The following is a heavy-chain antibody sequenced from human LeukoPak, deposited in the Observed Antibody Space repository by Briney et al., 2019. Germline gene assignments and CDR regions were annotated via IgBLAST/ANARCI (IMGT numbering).Heavy chain of an antibody. CDR3: ARGRYCSSTSCYAWRAFDI. D-gene: IGHD2-2*01. Sequence: SVKASCKASGGTFSSYAISWVRQAPGQGLEWMGGIIPIFGTANYAQKFQGRVTITADESTSTAYMELSSLRSEDTAVYYCARGRYCSSTSCYAWRAFDIWGQGTLVTVSS. CDR1: GGTFSSYA. J-gene: IGHJ4*02. CDR2: IIPIFGTA. V-gene: IGHV1-69*13.